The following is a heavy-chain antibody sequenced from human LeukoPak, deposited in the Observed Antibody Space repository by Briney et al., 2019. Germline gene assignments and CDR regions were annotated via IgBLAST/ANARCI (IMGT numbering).Heavy chain of an antibody. CDR2: LHYSGST. V-gene: IGHV4-39*01. CDR1: GGSISGSSYY. J-gene: IGHJ5*02. Sequence: SETLSLTCTVSGGSISGSSYYWGWIRQPPGKGLEWIGSLHYSGSTYSTPSLNSRVTISVATSKTQFSLNLSSVTAADTAVYYCPSLRLAEADQVLSFDPWGQGTLVTVSS. CDR3: PSLRLAEADQVLSFDP. D-gene: IGHD6-13*01.